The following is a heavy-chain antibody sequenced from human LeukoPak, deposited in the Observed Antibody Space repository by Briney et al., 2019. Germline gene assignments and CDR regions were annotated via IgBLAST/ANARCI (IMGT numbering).Heavy chain of an antibody. J-gene: IGHJ5*02. CDR1: GGSFSGYY. D-gene: IGHD3-3*01. V-gene: IGHV4-34*01. CDR3: AGEYDFWSGYSVLNWFDP. CDR2: INHSGST. Sequence: SETLSLTCAVYGGSFSGYYWSWIRQPPGKGLEWIGEINHSGSTNYNPSLKSRVTISVDTSENQFSLKLSSVTAADTAVYYCAGEYDFWSGYSVLNWFDPWGQGTLVTVSS.